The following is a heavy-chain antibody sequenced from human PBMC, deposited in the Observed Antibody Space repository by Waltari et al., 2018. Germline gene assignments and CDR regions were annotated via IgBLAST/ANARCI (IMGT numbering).Heavy chain of an antibody. Sequence: QVPLVQSGAEVKKPGASVKVSCTASGYTFTGYYLNWVRQAPGQGLEWMGWINPNSGGTNYAQKFQGRVTMTRDTSISTAYMELSRLRSDDTAVYYCAVVAATPYYFDYWGQGTLVTVSS. J-gene: IGHJ4*02. V-gene: IGHV1-2*02. CDR3: AVVAATPYYFDY. CDR2: INPNSGGT. CDR1: GYTFTGYY. D-gene: IGHD2-15*01.